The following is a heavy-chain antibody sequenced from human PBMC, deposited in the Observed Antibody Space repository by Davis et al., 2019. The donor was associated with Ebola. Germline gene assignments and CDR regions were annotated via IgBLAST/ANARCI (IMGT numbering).Heavy chain of an antibody. D-gene: IGHD3-16*01. V-gene: IGHV1-46*01. Sequence: ASVQVSCKASGYTFTSYYMHWVRQAPGQGLEWMGIINPSGGSTSYAQKFQGRVTITRDTSTSTVYMELSSLRSEDTAVYYCARDLGDDRLGVGTWFDPWGQGTLVTVSS. CDR3: ARDLGDDRLGVGTWFDP. CDR2: INPSGGST. CDR1: GYTFTSYY. J-gene: IGHJ5*02.